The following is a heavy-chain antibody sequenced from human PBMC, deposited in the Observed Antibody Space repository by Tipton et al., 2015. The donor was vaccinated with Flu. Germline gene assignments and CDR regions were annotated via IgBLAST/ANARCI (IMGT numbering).Heavy chain of an antibody. J-gene: IGHJ4*02. D-gene: IGHD3-22*01. CDR1: GFTFSSYD. Sequence: SLRLFCAASGFTFSSYDMHWVRQATGKGLEWVSAIGTAGDTYYPGSVKGRFTISRENAKNSLYLQMNSLRAGDTAVYYCARARSTQYYYDSSGPYFDYWGQGTLVTVSS. V-gene: IGHV3-13*01. CDR3: ARARSTQYYYDSSGPYFDY. CDR2: IGTAGDT.